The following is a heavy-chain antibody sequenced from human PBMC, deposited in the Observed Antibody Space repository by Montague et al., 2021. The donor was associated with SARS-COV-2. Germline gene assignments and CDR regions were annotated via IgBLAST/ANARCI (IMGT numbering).Heavy chain of an antibody. CDR1: GFTSGVYQ. J-gene: IGHJ4*02. Sequence: SLRLSCAASGFTSGVYQMTWVRQSPGKGLQWVADINQGHAAKTYADSVKGRFTISTDIAKDSLNLQMNSLQNEDTAVYYCARSPRGYGTGWLDYWGQGTLVTVSS. V-gene: IGHV3-7*01. CDR3: ARSPRGYGTGWLDY. CDR2: INQGHAAK. D-gene: IGHD2-8*02.